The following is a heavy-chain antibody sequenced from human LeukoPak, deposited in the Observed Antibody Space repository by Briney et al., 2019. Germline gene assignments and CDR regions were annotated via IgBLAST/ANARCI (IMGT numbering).Heavy chain of an antibody. CDR3: ARGRTDY. CDR2: ISSAGST. J-gene: IGHJ4*02. CDR1: GFTVSSNY. V-gene: IGHV3-53*01. Sequence: GGSLRLSCAASGFTVSSNYMSWVRQAPGKGLEWVSVISSAGSTPYADSVKGRFTISRDNSKNTLYLQMNSLRAEDTAVYYCARGRTDYWGQGCSPSVSS.